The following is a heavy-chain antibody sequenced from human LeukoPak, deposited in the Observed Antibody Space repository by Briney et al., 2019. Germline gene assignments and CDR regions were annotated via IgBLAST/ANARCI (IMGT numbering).Heavy chain of an antibody. V-gene: IGHV1-8*01. J-gene: IGHJ6*03. D-gene: IGHD5-24*01. CDR1: GYTFNNYD. Sequence: ASVKVSCKASGYTFNNYDINWVRQATGQGLEWMGWMNPNSGNTGYAQKFQGRVTMTRNTSISTAYMELGSLRSEDTAVYYCARGKRWLQFDYYYYYMDVWGKGTTVTVSS. CDR2: MNPNSGNT. CDR3: ARGKRWLQFDYYYYYMDV.